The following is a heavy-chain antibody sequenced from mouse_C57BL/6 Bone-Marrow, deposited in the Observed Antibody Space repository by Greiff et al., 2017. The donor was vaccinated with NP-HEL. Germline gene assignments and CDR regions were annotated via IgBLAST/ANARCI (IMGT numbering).Heavy chain of an antibody. CDR1: GYTFTSYW. Sequence: QVHVKQPGAELVKPGASVKLSCKASGYTFTSYWMQWVKQRPGQGLEWIGEIDPSDSSTNSNQKFTVKATLTVYTSASTAYMQLSSLTSENSAVYDFARKRDYGSSYGFAYWGQGTLVTVSA. CDR2: IDPSDSST. V-gene: IGHV1-50*01. D-gene: IGHD1-1*01. CDR3: ARKRDYGSSYGFAY. J-gene: IGHJ3*01.